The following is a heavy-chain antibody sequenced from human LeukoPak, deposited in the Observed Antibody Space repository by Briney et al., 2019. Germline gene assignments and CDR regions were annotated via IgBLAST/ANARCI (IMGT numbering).Heavy chain of an antibody. Sequence: ASVKVSCKASGYTFTKYYMHWLRQAPGQGLEWMGIINPSGGSASYAQKFQCRVTMTRDTSTSTVYMELSSLRSEDTAMYYCARVQAPLTGPFDYWGQGTLVTVSS. V-gene: IGHV1-46*01. D-gene: IGHD3-9*01. CDR3: ARVQAPLTGPFDY. CDR1: GYTFTKYY. CDR2: INPSGGSA. J-gene: IGHJ4*02.